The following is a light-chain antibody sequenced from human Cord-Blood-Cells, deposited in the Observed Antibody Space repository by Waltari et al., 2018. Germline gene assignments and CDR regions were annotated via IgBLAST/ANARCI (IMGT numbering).Light chain of an antibody. CDR2: EGS. Sequence: QSALTQPASVSGSPGQSITISCTGTSSDVGRYNLVSWYQQHPGKAPKLRIYEGSERPAGVSNRFSGSKSGNAASMTISGVQAEDEADYYCCSYAGGGVVFGGGTKLTVL. CDR1: SSDVGRYNL. CDR3: CSYAGGGVV. V-gene: IGLV2-23*01. J-gene: IGLJ2*01.